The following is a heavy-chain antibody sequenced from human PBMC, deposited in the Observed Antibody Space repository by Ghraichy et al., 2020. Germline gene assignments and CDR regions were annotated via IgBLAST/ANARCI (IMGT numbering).Heavy chain of an antibody. CDR2: IYYSGST. D-gene: IGHD5-18*01. CDR3: ARRRGVETATFFEY. V-gene: IGHV4-59*01. J-gene: IGHJ4*02. CDR1: GGSISCYY. Sequence: SETLSLTCTVTGGSISCYYWSWIRQPPGKGLEWIGYIYYSGSTNYNPSLTSRVTISVDTSKNQFSLKLSSVTAADTAVYYCARRRGVETATFFEYSGQGTLVTVAS.